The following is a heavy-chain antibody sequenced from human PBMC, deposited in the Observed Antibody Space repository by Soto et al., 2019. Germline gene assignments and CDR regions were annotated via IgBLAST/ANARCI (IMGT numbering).Heavy chain of an antibody. Sequence: QLQLQESGPGLVKPSETLSLTCSVSGGSINSKSYFWGWIRQTPGKGLEWIASINYVGKTYYSPSLKSRLAISVDTSKNQFSLRLSSWTAADTAVYYCARDRYGGFDYWGLGTLVTVSS. CDR1: GGSINSKSYF. V-gene: IGHV4-39*02. CDR3: ARDRYGGFDY. J-gene: IGHJ4*02. D-gene: IGHD3-9*01. CDR2: INYVGKT.